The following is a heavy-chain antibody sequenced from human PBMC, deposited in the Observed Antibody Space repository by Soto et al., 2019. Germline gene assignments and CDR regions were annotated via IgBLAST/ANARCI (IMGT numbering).Heavy chain of an antibody. V-gene: IGHV3-11*01. D-gene: IGHD2-21*02. J-gene: IGHJ5*02. Sequence: QVQLVESGGGVVKPGESLRLSCAASGFSFSDYYMSWVRQAPGKGLEWVSYIGSSGRSRSYADSVRGRFTISRDNAKNSLQLHMKSLGDEDAAVYSCVRGRVTQGDDWVAPGGQGTLVTVSS. CDR3: VRGRVTQGDDWVAP. CDR1: GFSFSDYY. CDR2: IGSSGRSR.